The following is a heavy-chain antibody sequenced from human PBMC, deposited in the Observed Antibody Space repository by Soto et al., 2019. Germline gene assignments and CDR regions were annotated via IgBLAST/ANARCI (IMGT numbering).Heavy chain of an antibody. J-gene: IGHJ4*02. CDR1: GGSVSNKTYY. CDR2: VYYSGTT. V-gene: IGHV4-61*01. CDR3: ARTTAVPNTLRSRYFFDY. D-gene: IGHD4-17*01. Sequence: SETLSLTCSVSGGSVSNKTYYWSRIRQPPGKRLEWIGYVYYSGTTNYNPSLKSRVTISVDLSKNQFSLRLSSVTTADTALYYCARTTAVPNTLRSRYFFDYWGQGTLVTVSS.